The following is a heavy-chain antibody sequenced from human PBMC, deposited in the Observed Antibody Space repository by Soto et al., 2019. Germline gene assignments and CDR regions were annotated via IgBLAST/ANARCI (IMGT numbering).Heavy chain of an antibody. J-gene: IGHJ4*02. CDR2: FIPVYRTL. V-gene: IGHV1-69*01. CDR1: GGSFGNSA. CDR3: ATGVIWIGYFTVDS. Sequence: QVQLVQSGAEVKKPGSSVKVSCKASGGSFGNSAINWVRQAPGQGLEWLGGFIPVYRTLHYAQKFQGRVTITADESTGTAYMTLSSLVSDDTAVYYCATGVIWIGYFTVDSWGQGTRVTVSS. D-gene: IGHD3-3*01.